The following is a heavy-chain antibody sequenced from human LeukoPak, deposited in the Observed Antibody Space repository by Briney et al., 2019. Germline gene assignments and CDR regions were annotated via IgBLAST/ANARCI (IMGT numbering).Heavy chain of an antibody. CDR3: AREILAPGKTHDY. J-gene: IGHJ4*02. Sequence: GGSLRLSCAASGFTFNSYWMHWVRQVPGKGLVWVSRITDDGSTTFYADSVKGRFTISRDNSKNTLYLQINRLRVEDTAVYYCAREILAPGKTHDYWGQGTLVTVSS. CDR2: ITDDGSTT. V-gene: IGHV3-74*01. CDR1: GFTFNSYW.